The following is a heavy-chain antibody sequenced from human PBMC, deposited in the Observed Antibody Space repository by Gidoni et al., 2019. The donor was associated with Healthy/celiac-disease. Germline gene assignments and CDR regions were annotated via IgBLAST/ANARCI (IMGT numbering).Heavy chain of an antibody. CDR1: GGSFSGYY. J-gene: IGHJ4*02. D-gene: IGHD6-13*01. Sequence: QVQLQQWGAGLLKPSETLSLTCAVYGGSFSGYYWSWIRQPPGKGLEWIGEINHSGSTNYNPSLKSRVTISVDTPKNQFSLKLSSVTAADTAVYYCARVEAAAVHYWGQGTLVTVSS. CDR3: ARVEAAAVHY. V-gene: IGHV4-34*01. CDR2: INHSGST.